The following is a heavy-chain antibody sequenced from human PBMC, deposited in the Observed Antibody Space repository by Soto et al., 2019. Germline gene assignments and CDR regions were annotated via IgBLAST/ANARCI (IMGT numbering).Heavy chain of an antibody. D-gene: IGHD6-13*01. V-gene: IGHV1-18*01. CDR1: GYGFSNYV. Sequence: QVQLVQSGPEVKKPGASVKVSCKASGYGFSNYVVTWVRQAPGQGLEWVGRVDPDNVHTKYAQRFQGRVTMTTDTATNTAYMELRSLRSDDTAVYYCARGAAAGYSYFYYMDVWGKGTTVTASS. CDR3: ARGAAAGYSYFYYMDV. J-gene: IGHJ6*03. CDR2: VDPDNVHT.